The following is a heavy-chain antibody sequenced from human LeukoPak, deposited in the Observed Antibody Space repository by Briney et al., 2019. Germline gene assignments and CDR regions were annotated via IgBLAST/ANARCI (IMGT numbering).Heavy chain of an antibody. CDR1: QFSVTTNY. J-gene: IGHJ4*02. CDR2: IYSTGGK. V-gene: IGHV3-66*01. CDR3: ARGSDGWFAFDY. D-gene: IGHD6-19*01. Sequence: GGSLRLSCAASQFSVTTNYMSWVRQAPGKGLEWVSIIYSTGGKYYADPVKGRFTISRDNSKHTLNLQMNSLRAEDTAIYYCARGSDGWFAFDYWGQGILVTVSS.